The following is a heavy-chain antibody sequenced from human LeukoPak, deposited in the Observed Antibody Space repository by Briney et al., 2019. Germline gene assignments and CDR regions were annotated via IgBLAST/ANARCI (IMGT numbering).Heavy chain of an antibody. CDR1: GYSISSGYY. J-gene: IGHJ5*02. Sequence: SETLSLTCTVSGYSISSGYYWGWIRQPPGKGLEWIGSIYHSGSTYYNPSLKSRVTISVDTSKNQFSLKLSSVTAADTAVYYCARESVRLWAFDPWGQGTLVTVSS. CDR2: IYHSGST. CDR3: ARESVRLWAFDP. D-gene: IGHD4/OR15-4a*01. V-gene: IGHV4-38-2*02.